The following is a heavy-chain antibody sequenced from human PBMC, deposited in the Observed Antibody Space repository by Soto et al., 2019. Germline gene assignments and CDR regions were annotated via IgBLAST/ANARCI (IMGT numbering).Heavy chain of an antibody. CDR1: GYSFTVYW. V-gene: IGHV5-51*01. Sequence: PGESLKISCQGSGYSFTVYWIAWVRQMPGKGLEWMCIIYPGDSDTRYSPSFQGQVTISADKSISTAYLQWSSLKASDTAMYYCARPGIAAAGSSLDYWGQGTLVTVSS. CDR3: ARPGIAAAGSSLDY. J-gene: IGHJ4*02. CDR2: IYPGDSDT. D-gene: IGHD6-13*01.